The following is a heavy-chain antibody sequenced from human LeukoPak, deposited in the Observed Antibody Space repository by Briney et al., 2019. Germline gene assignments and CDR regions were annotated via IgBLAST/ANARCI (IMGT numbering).Heavy chain of an antibody. D-gene: IGHD3-3*01. CDR3: ARGIWSGYYTDYFDY. CDR2: ISSSSSYT. Sequence: GGSLRLSCAASGFTFSDYYMSWIRQAPGKGLEWVSYISSSSSYTNYADSVKGRFTISRDNAKNSLYLQMNSLRAEDTAVYYCARGIWSGYYTDYFDYWGQGTLVTVSS. CDR1: GFTFSDYY. J-gene: IGHJ4*02. V-gene: IGHV3-11*06.